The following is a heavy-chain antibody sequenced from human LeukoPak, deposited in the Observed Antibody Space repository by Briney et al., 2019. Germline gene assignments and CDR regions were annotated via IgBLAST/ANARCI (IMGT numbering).Heavy chain of an antibody. Sequence: GGSLRLSCAASGFTFSSYWMTWVRQAPGKGLEWVANIKQDGSEKYYVDSVKGRFTISRGNAKNSLYLQMNSLRAEDTAVYYCARDEYSPPWAFDIWGQGTMVTVSS. CDR1: GFTFSSYW. V-gene: IGHV3-7*01. CDR2: IKQDGSEK. D-gene: IGHD5-18*01. CDR3: ARDEYSPPWAFDI. J-gene: IGHJ3*02.